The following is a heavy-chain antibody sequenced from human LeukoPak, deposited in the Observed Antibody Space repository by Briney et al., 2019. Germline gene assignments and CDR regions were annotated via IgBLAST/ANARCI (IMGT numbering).Heavy chain of an antibody. V-gene: IGHV1-8*01. Sequence: ASVKVSCKASGYTFTSYDINWVRQATGQGLEWMGWMNPNSGNTGYAQKFQGRVTMTRNTSISTAYMELSSLRSEDTAVYYCARSSHSDTAMGYYYYYYMDVWGKGTTVTVSS. CDR2: MNPNSGNT. CDR1: GYTFTSYD. D-gene: IGHD5-18*01. CDR3: ARSSHSDTAMGYYYYYYMDV. J-gene: IGHJ6*03.